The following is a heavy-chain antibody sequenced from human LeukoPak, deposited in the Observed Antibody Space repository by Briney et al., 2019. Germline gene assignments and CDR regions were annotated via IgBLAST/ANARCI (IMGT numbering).Heavy chain of an antibody. CDR1: GGSISSSSYY. D-gene: IGHD3-22*01. CDR2: IYYSGST. CDR3: ARSMIVVVSDAFDI. Sequence: PSETLSLTCTVSGGSISSSSYYWGWIRQPPGKGLEWIGSIYYSGSTYYNPSLKSRVTISVDTSKNQFSLKLSSVTAADTAVYYCARSMIVVVSDAFDIWGQGTMVTVSS. V-gene: IGHV4-39*07. J-gene: IGHJ3*02.